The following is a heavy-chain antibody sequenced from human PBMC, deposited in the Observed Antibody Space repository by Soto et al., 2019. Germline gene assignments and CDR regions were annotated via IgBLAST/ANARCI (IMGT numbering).Heavy chain of an antibody. CDR1: GGTFSSYA. Sequence: GASVKVSCKASGGTFSSYAISWVRQAPGQGLEWMGGILPIFGTANYAQKFQGRVTITADESTSTAYMELSSLRSEDTAVYYCARERLCSGGSRYNLFDPWGQGTLVTVSS. V-gene: IGHV1-69*13. D-gene: IGHD2-15*01. CDR2: ILPIFGTA. J-gene: IGHJ5*02. CDR3: ARERLCSGGSRYNLFDP.